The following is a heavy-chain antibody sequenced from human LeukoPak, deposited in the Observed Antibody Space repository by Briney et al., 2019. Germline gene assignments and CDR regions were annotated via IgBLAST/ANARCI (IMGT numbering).Heavy chain of an antibody. CDR3: ASAPLTVTPVH. CDR1: GFTFSSYW. D-gene: IGHD4-17*01. Sequence: GGSLRLSCAASGFTFSSYWMHWIRQAPGKGLVWVSRINSDGSSTSYADSVKGRFTISRDNAKNTLYLQMNSLRAEDTAVYYCASAPLTVTPVHWGQGTLVTVSS. J-gene: IGHJ4*02. V-gene: IGHV3-74*01. CDR2: INSDGSST.